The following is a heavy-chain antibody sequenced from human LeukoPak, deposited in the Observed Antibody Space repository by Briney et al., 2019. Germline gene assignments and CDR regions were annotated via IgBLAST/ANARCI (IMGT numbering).Heavy chain of an antibody. J-gene: IGHJ3*02. CDR2: ISGSGGST. D-gene: IGHD5-18*01. V-gene: IGHV3-23*01. CDR3: AKDIRYSYPRHAFDI. Sequence: PGGSLRLSCAASGFTFSSYGMHWVRQAPGKGLEWVSAISGSGGSTYYADSVKGRFTISRDNSKNTLYLQMNSLRAEDTAVYYCAKDIRYSYPRHAFDIWGQGTMVTVSS. CDR1: GFTFSSYG.